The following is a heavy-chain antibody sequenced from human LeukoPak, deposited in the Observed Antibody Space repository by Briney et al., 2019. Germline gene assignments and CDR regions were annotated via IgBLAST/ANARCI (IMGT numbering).Heavy chain of an antibody. CDR2: INPSGGST. CDR1: GYTFTSYY. J-gene: IGHJ4*02. CDR3: ARGFYGGNIQFDY. D-gene: IGHD4-23*01. Sequence: ASVKVSCKASGYTFTSYYMYWVRRAPGQGLEWMGIINPSGGSTSYAQKFQGRVTMTRDTSTRTVYMELSSLRSEDTAVYYCARGFYGGNIQFDYWGQGTLVTVSS. V-gene: IGHV1-46*01.